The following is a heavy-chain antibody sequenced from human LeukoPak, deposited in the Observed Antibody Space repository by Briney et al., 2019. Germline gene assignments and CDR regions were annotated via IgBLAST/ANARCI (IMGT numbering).Heavy chain of an antibody. V-gene: IGHV3-66*01. CDR1: GFTVSSNY. CDR3: ARVSRGP. J-gene: IGHJ5*02. D-gene: IGHD3-10*01. Sequence: GGSLRLSCAASGFTVSSNYMSWVRQAPGKGLEWVSITYGGGSTSYADSVKGRFTISRDNSKNTVYLQMNSLRAEDTAVYYCARVSRGPWGQGTLVTVSS. CDR2: TYGGGST.